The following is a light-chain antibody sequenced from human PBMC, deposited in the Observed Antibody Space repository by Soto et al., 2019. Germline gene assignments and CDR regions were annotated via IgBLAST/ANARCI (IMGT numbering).Light chain of an antibody. CDR3: FSYTSSTTYV. Sequence: QSVLTQPASVSDSPGQSITISCTGTSSDVGGSNFVSWYQQHPGKPPKLIICDVANRPSGVSNRFSGSKSGSTASLIISRLQTEDEADYYCFSYTSSTTYVFATGTKVTVL. J-gene: IGLJ1*01. V-gene: IGLV2-14*03. CDR2: DVA. CDR1: SSDVGGSNF.